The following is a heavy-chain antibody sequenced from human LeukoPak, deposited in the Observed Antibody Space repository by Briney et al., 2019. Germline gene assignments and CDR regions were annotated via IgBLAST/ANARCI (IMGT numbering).Heavy chain of an antibody. D-gene: IGHD3-3*01. V-gene: IGHV1-46*01. Sequence: GASVKVSCKASGYTFSSYHIHWVRQAPGQGLEWMGRINPSFNPGVDVTTYAQKFQGRVTLTRDTSTNTVYMELSSLRSEDTAVYYCARETSHGVDNWFDPWGQGTLVTVSS. CDR2: INPSFNPGVDVT. CDR1: GYTFSSYH. J-gene: IGHJ5*02. CDR3: ARETSHGVDNWFDP.